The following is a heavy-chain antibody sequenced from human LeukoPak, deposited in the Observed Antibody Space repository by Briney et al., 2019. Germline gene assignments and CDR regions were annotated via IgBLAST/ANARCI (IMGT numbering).Heavy chain of an antibody. CDR1: GFTLSSYA. CDR3: AKANVGNITIFGVVTYYFDY. D-gene: IGHD3-3*01. V-gene: IGHV3-23*01. Sequence: GGSLRLSCAASGFTLSSYAMSWVRQAPGKGLEWVSAISGSGGSTYYADSVKGRFTISRDNSKNTLYLQMNSLRAEDTAVYYCAKANVGNITIFGVVTYYFDYWGQGTLVTVSS. CDR2: ISGSGGST. J-gene: IGHJ4*02.